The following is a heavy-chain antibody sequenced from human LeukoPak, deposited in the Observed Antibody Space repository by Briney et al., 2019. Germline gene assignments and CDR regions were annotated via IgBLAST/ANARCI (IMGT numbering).Heavy chain of an antibody. J-gene: IGHJ4*02. CDR1: GFTFSSYG. Sequence: GGSLRLSCAASGFTFSSYGMHWVRQAPGKGLEWVAVISYDGSNKYYADSVKGRFTISRDNSKNTLYLQMSSLRAEDTAVYYCARGNYDILTGYLYYDYWGQGTLVTVSS. CDR2: ISYDGSNK. CDR3: ARGNYDILTGYLYYDY. D-gene: IGHD3-9*01. V-gene: IGHV3-30*03.